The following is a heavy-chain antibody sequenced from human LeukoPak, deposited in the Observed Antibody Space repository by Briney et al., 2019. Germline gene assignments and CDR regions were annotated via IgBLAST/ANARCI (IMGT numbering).Heavy chain of an antibody. CDR2: TTKRANSYNT. D-gene: IGHD5-18*01. CDR3: SRARMGDGYNYV. V-gene: IGHV3-72*01. J-gene: IGHJ4*02. CDR1: GFSFSDHY. Sequence: GGSLRLSCAVSGFSFSDHYMDWVRQAPGKGLEWVGRTTKRANSYNTHYAASVKDRSTISRDDSDNSLYLQMNSLKTEDTAVYYCSRARMGDGYNYVWGQGTLVTVSS.